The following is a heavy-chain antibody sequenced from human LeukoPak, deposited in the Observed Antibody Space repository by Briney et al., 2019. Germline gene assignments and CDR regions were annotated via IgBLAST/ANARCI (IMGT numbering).Heavy chain of an antibody. CDR3: ARARMALPPPDPEDYGMHV. CDR2: ISSSSSYI. V-gene: IGHV3-21*01. D-gene: IGHD5-24*01. J-gene: IGHJ6*02. CDR1: GFTFSSYS. Sequence: GGSLRLSCAASGFTFSSYSMNWVRPAPGKGLEWVSSISSSSSYIYYADSVKGRFTISRDNAKNSLYLQMNSLRAEDTAVYYCARARMALPPPDPEDYGMHVWGQGTTVTVSS.